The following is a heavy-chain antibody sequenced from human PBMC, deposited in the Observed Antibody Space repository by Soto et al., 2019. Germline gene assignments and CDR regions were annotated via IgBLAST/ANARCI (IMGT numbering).Heavy chain of an antibody. Sequence: ASETLSLTCAVSSGSISSSNWWSWVRQPPGKGLEWIGEIYHSGSTNYNPSLKSRVTISVDKSKNQFSLKLSSVTAADTAVYYCARLGSGWSKGIYWFDPWGQGTLVTVSS. V-gene: IGHV4-4*02. CDR1: SGSISSSNW. J-gene: IGHJ5*02. D-gene: IGHD6-19*01. CDR3: ARLGSGWSKGIYWFDP. CDR2: IYHSGST.